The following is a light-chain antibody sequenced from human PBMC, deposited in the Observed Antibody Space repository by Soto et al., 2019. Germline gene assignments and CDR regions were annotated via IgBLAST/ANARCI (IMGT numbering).Light chain of an antibody. J-gene: IGKJ2*01. V-gene: IGKV1-33*01. CDR2: DSA. CDR3: HQFDSAPYT. Sequence: DIQMTQSPSPLAASVGDRVTITCQASQDISNYLNWYQQKPGKAPKLLIYDSAHLEAGVPSRFSGGGSGTDFTLTISALQPADIALYYCHQFDSAPYTFGQGTKLEI. CDR1: QDISNY.